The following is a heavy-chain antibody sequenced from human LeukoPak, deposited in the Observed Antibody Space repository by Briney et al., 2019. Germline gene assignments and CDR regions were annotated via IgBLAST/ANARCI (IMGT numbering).Heavy chain of an antibody. CDR3: ARHYCSSTSCYLNWFDP. CDR1: GGSFSGYY. J-gene: IGHJ5*02. Sequence: SETLSLTCAVYGGSFSGYYWSWIRQPPGKGLEWIGEINHSGSTNYNPSLKSRVTISVDTSKNQFSLKLSSVTAADTAVYYCARHYCSSTSCYLNWFDPWGRGTLVTVSS. CDR2: INHSGST. D-gene: IGHD2-2*01. V-gene: IGHV4-34*01.